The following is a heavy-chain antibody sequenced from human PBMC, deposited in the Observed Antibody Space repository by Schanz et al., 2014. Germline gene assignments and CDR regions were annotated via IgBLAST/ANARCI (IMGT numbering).Heavy chain of an antibody. V-gene: IGHV3-23*04. CDR2: IGVDGTTT. CDR1: GFAFSSYG. D-gene: IGHD6-13*01. Sequence: EVQLAESGGGLVQPGGSLRLSCAASGFAFSSYGMNWLRQAPGKGLEWVSVIGVDGTTTYYADSVKGRFTISRDNSKNTLFLQMNSLRAEDTAVYYCAKSQGSSFDSWGQGTLVTVSS. J-gene: IGHJ4*02. CDR3: AKSQGSSFDS.